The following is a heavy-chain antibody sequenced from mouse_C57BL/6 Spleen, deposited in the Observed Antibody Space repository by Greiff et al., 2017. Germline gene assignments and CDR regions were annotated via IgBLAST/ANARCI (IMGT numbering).Heavy chain of an antibody. CDR1: GYTFTSYW. Sequence: QVQLQQPGAELVMPGASVKLSCKASGYTFTSYWMHWVKQRPGHGLEWIGEIDPSDSYTNYNQKFKGKSTLTVDKSSSTAYMQLSSLTSEDSAVDYCARHYGSSNYFDYWGQGTTLTVSS. V-gene: IGHV1-69*01. J-gene: IGHJ2*01. CDR3: ARHYGSSNYFDY. D-gene: IGHD1-1*01. CDR2: IDPSDSYT.